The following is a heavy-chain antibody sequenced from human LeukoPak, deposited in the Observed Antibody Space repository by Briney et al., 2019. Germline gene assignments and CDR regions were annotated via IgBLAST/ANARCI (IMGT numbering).Heavy chain of an antibody. CDR2: INTSGSTNQT. D-gene: IGHD2-2*01. Sequence: SETLSLTCSVSGSSTSGYYWSWIRQPAGGGLEWIGRINTSGSTNQTNQNPSLKSRVTMSVDTSNNQFSLNLRSVTAADTAVYYCAREAGSTRFYDYWGQGTLVTVSA. J-gene: IGHJ4*02. V-gene: IGHV4-4*07. CDR1: GSSTSGYY. CDR3: AREAGSTRFYDY.